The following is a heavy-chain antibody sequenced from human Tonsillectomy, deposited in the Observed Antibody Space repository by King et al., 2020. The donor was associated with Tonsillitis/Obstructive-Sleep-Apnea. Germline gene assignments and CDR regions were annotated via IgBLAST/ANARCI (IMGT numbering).Heavy chain of an antibody. Sequence: VQLVESGGGLVQPGGSLRLSCAASGFTFSDHYIDWVRQAPGKGLEWVGRTRDKANSYTTEYAASVKGRFTISRDDSKNSLYLQMNSLKTEDTAVYYCTREGLTCFAIHYHYYMDVWGKGTTVTVSS. D-gene: IGHD3-3*01. CDR1: GFTFSDHY. CDR2: TRDKANSYTT. J-gene: IGHJ6*03. V-gene: IGHV3-72*01. CDR3: TREGLTCFAIHYHYYMDV.